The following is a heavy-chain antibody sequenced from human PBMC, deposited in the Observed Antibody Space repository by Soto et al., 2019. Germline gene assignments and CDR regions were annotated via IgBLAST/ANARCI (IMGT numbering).Heavy chain of an antibody. J-gene: IGHJ6*02. D-gene: IGHD1-7*01. CDR1: GGTFSSYA. V-gene: IGHV1-69*13. Sequence: ASVKVSCKASGGTFSSYAISWVRQAPGQGLEWMGGIIPIFGTANYAQKFQGRVTITADESTSTAYMELSSLRSEVTAVYYCARRAELRRTSGGMDVWGQGTTVTVSS. CDR3: ARRAELRRTSGGMDV. CDR2: IIPIFGTA.